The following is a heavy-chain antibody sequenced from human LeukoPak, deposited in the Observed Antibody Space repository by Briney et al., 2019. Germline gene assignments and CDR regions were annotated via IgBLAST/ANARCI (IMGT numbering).Heavy chain of an antibody. Sequence: ASVKVSCKASGYTFTGYYMHWVRQAPGQGLEWMGRINPNSGGTNYAQKFQGRVTMTRDTSISTAYMELSRLRSDDTAVYYCARVALVGAEYFDYWGQGTLVTASS. CDR2: INPNSGGT. CDR3: ARVALVGAEYFDY. J-gene: IGHJ4*02. V-gene: IGHV1-2*06. CDR1: GYTFTGYY. D-gene: IGHD2-15*01.